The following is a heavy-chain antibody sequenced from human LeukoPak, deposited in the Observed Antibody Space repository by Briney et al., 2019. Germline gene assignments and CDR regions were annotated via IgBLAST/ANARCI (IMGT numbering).Heavy chain of an antibody. Sequence: SVKVSCKASGGTFSSYAISWVRQAPGQGLEWMGRIIPILGIANYAQKFQGRVTITADKSTSTAYMELSSLRSEDTAVYYCARDGRYQLLFGFGKKAGYYGMDVWGQGTTVTVSS. CDR3: ARDGRYQLLFGFGKKAGYYGMDV. V-gene: IGHV1-69*04. CDR1: GGTFSSYA. CDR2: IIPILGIA. J-gene: IGHJ6*02. D-gene: IGHD2-2*01.